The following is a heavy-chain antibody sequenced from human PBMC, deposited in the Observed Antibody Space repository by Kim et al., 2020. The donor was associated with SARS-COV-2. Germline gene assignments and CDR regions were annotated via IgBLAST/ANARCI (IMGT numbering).Heavy chain of an antibody. CDR1: GGSISSYY. Sequence: SETLSLTCTVSGGSISSYYWSWIRQPPGKGLEWIGYIYYSGSTNYNPSLKSRVTISVDTSKNQFSLKLSSVTAADTAVYYCASASRYYDFWSGYYTPSTFDYWGQGTLVTVSS. CDR3: ASASRYYDFWSGYYTPSTFDY. J-gene: IGHJ4*02. CDR2: IYYSGST. D-gene: IGHD3-3*01. V-gene: IGHV4-59*01.